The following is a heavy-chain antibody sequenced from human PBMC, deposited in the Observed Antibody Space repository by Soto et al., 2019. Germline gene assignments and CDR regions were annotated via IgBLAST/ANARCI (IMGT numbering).Heavy chain of an antibody. CDR1: GGSFSGYY. D-gene: IGHD5-18*01. V-gene: IGHV4-34*01. CDR3: ARGHDAAKVGY. Sequence: SETLSLTCAAYGGSFSGYYCSWIRQPPGKGLEWIGEVHPSGSTNYNPPFERRVTMSLDTSKSQCSLKLSSVTAADTAVYYCARGHDAAKVGYWGQGTLVTVSS. CDR2: VHPSGST. J-gene: IGHJ4*02.